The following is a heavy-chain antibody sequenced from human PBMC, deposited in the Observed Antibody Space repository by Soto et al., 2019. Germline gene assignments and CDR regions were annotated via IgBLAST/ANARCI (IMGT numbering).Heavy chain of an antibody. J-gene: IGHJ5*02. CDR3: AKDKNQLPWFDP. CDR2: ISYDGSNK. Sequence: GGSLRLSCAASGFTFSSYGMHWVRQAPGKGLEWVAVISYDGSNKYYADSVKGRFTISRDNSKNTLYLQMNSLRAEDTAVCYCAKDKNQLPWFDPWGQGTLVTVSS. CDR1: GFTFSSYG. V-gene: IGHV3-30*18.